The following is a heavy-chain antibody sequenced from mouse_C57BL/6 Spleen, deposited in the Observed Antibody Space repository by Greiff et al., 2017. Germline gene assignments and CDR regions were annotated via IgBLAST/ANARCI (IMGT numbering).Heavy chain of an antibody. J-gene: IGHJ3*01. CDR3: ARHKDRPHLAFAY. CDR2: ISSGGSYT. Sequence: EVKLMESGGDLVKPGGSLKLSCAASGFTFSSYGMSWVRQTPDKRLEWVATISSGGSYTYYPDSVKGRFTIDSDNAKKTLYLRRSRLKSEDTDMYYSARHKDRPHLAFAYWGQGTLVTVSA. CDR1: GFTFSSYG. V-gene: IGHV5-6*01.